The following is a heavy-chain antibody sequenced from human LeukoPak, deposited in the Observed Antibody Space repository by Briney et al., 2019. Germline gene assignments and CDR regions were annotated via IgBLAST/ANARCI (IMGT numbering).Heavy chain of an antibody. CDR3: AKNPEASIVVVVAATPEDVGD. J-gene: IGHJ4*02. CDR1: GFTFSSYG. V-gene: IGHV3-30*18. CDR2: ISYDGSNK. D-gene: IGHD2-15*01. Sequence: PGGSLRLSCAASGFTFSSYGMHWVRQAPGKGLEWVAVISYDGSNKYYADSVKGRFTISRDNSKNTLYLQMNSLRAEDTAVYYCAKNPEASIVVVVAATPEDVGDWGQGTLVTVSS.